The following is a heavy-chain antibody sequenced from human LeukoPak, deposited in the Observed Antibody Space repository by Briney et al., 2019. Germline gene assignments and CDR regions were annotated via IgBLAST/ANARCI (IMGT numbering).Heavy chain of an antibody. Sequence: GGSLRLSCAASVLTFSIYAMHWVRHAPGKGLEWVAVISYDGSNKYYADSVKGRFTISRHNSKNTLYLQMNSLRAEDTAVYYCARDADSGSFDYWGQGTLVTVSS. V-gene: IGHV3-30-3*01. CDR3: ARDADSGSFDY. D-gene: IGHD1-26*01. CDR2: ISYDGSNK. J-gene: IGHJ4*02. CDR1: VLTFSIYA.